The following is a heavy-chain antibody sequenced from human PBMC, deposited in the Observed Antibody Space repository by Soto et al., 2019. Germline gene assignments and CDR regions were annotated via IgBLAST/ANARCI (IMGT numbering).Heavy chain of an antibody. CDR3: ARNYDFWSGYQPVGFDP. CDR2: IYYSGST. J-gene: IGHJ5*02. V-gene: IGHV4-61*01. Sequence: QVQLQESGPGLVKPSETLSLTCTVSGGSVSSGSYYWSWIRQPPGKGLEWIGYIYYSGSTNYNHSLKSRVTISVDTSKNQFSVKLSSVTAADTAVYYCARNYDFWSGYQPVGFDPWGQGTLVIVSS. CDR1: GGSVSSGSYY. D-gene: IGHD3-3*01.